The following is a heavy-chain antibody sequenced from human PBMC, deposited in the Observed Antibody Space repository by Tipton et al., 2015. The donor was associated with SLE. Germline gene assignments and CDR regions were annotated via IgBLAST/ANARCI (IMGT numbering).Heavy chain of an antibody. V-gene: IGHV4-4*07. CDR1: GSSISNYY. Sequence: TLSLTCTVSGSSISNYYWSWIRRSAGKGLEWIGRVHTSGSTSYNPSLQSRLTMSLDTSNNQLYLRLSSVTAADTALYYCVRVIVPASRGAFDIWGQGTMVTVSS. CDR3: VRVIVPASRGAFDI. CDR2: VHTSGST. D-gene: IGHD2-2*01. J-gene: IGHJ3*02.